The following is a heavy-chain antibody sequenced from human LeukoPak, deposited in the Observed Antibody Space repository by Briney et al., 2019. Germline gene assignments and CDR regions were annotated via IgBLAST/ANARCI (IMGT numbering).Heavy chain of an antibody. D-gene: IGHD2-2*01. J-gene: IGHJ5*02. CDR3: ARGGEMSCSSTSCYGWGSNWFDP. Sequence: ASVKVSCKASVYTFTSYDINWVRQATGQGLEWMGWMNPNSGNTGYAQKFQGRVTMTRNTSISTAYMELSSLRSEDTAVYYCARGGEMSCSSTSCYGWGSNWFDPWGQGTLVTVSS. V-gene: IGHV1-8*01. CDR2: MNPNSGNT. CDR1: VYTFTSYD.